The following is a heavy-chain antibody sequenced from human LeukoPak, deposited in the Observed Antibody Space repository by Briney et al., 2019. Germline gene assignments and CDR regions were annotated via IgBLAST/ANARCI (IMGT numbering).Heavy chain of an antibody. Sequence: GGSLRLSCAASGFAFSTYGMNWVRQAPGKGLEWISYITIRSTIYYSDHDRGRFTISTHNAKNSLYLEMNGLRDDDTAVYYCARRISGSYLDYWGKGTLVTVSS. J-gene: IGHJ4*02. CDR1: GFAFSTYG. V-gene: IGHV3-48*02. D-gene: IGHD3-10*01. CDR2: ITIRSTI. CDR3: ARRISGSYLDY.